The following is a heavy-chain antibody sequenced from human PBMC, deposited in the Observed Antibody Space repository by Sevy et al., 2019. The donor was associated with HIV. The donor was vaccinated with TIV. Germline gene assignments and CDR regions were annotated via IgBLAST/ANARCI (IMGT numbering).Heavy chain of an antibody. D-gene: IGHD1-20*01. CDR2: ISSSSTYI. CDR3: ASLYNGFDY. CDR1: GFTFSSYK. Sequence: GGSLRLSCTASGFTFSSYKMIWVRQAPGKGLEWVSSISSSSTYISYADSVKGRFTISRDNAENSLFLQMNSLRAEDTAVYYCASLYNGFDYWGQGTLVTVSS. J-gene: IGHJ4*02. V-gene: IGHV3-21*01.